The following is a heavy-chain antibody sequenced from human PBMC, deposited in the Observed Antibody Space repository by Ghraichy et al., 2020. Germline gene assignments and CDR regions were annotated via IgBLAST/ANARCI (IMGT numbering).Heavy chain of an antibody. CDR2: INHSGST. Sequence: SETLSLTCAVYGGSFSGYYWSWIRQPPGKGLEWIGEINHSGSTNYNPSLKSRVTISVDTSKNQFSLKLSSVTAADTAVYYCARVVTIFGVVIPPIYRRTNYYYYGMDVWGQGTTVTVSS. V-gene: IGHV4-34*01. J-gene: IGHJ6*02. CDR3: ARVVTIFGVVIPPIYRRTNYYYYGMDV. D-gene: IGHD3-3*01. CDR1: GGSFSGYY.